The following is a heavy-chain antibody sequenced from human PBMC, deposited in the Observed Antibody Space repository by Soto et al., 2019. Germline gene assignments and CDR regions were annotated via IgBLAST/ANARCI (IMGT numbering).Heavy chain of an antibody. D-gene: IGHD6-13*01. V-gene: IGHV1-18*01. CDR1: GYTFTSYG. CDR2: ISAYNGNT. J-gene: IGHJ6*03. Sequence: ASVKVSCKASGYTFTSYGISWVRQAPEQGLEWMGWISAYNGNTNYSQKLQGRVTITTDTSTSTAYMELSSLRSEDTAVYYCARDRVSRSYYYYMDVWGKGTTVTVSS. CDR3: ARDRVSRSYYYYMDV.